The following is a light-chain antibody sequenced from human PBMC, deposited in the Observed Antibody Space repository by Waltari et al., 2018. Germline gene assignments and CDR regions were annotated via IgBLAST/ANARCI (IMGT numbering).Light chain of an antibody. CDR2: WAS. Sequence: DIVMTQSPDSLAVSLGERVTINCRSSQNLLYNSDNKNYVAWFQQKPGQPPKLLIYWASTRESGVPDGFSGSGSGTEFTLTISSLQAADVAVYYCQQCYSTPYTFGQGTKLEIK. CDR3: QQCYSTPYT. CDR1: QNLLYNSDNKNY. V-gene: IGKV4-1*01. J-gene: IGKJ2*01.